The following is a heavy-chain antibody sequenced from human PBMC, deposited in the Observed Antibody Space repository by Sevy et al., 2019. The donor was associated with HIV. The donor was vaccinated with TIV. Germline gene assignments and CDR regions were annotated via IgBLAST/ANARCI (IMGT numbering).Heavy chain of an antibody. Sequence: GGSLRLSCAASGFTFSSYAMSWVRQAPGKGLEWVSAISGSGGSTYYADSVKGRFTISRDNSKNTLYLQMNSLRAEDTAVYYCAKSPVVDIVVVPAAHKNYYYYYMDAWGKGTTVTVSS. CDR3: AKSPVVDIVVVPAAHKNYYYYYMDA. D-gene: IGHD2-2*01. J-gene: IGHJ6*03. V-gene: IGHV3-23*01. CDR1: GFTFSSYA. CDR2: ISGSGGST.